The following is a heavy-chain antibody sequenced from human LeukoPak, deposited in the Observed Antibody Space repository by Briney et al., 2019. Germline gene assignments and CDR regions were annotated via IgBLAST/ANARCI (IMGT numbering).Heavy chain of an antibody. J-gene: IGHJ6*02. V-gene: IGHV3-23*01. CDR3: ARADESLVYGMDV. CDR2: IGSGSGGST. CDR1: GFTFTTYA. Sequence: PGGSLRLSCAASGFTFTTYAMSWVRQAPGKGLEWVSAIGSGSGGSTYYADSVKGRFTISRDNSKNTLYLQMNSLRAEDTAVYYCARADESLVYGMDVWGQGTTVIVSS.